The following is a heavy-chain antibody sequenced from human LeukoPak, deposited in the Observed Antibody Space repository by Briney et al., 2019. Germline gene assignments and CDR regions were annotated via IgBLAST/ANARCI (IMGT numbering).Heavy chain of an antibody. D-gene: IGHD3-10*02. J-gene: IGHJ6*02. V-gene: IGHV1-8*02. Sequence: GASVKVSCKTSGYTFTSYGFSWIRQAPGRGLEWMGWMNPNSGNTGYAQKFQGRVSMTRDTSISTAYMELSSLRSEDTAVYYCARGPVDAVFGVSTEDWGQGTTVTVSS. CDR1: GYTFTSYG. CDR3: ARGPVDAVFGVSTED. CDR2: MNPNSGNT.